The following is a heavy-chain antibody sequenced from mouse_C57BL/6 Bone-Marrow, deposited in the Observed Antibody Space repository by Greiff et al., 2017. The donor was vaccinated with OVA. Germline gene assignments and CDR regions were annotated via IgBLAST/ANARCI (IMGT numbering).Heavy chain of an antibody. CDR3: TRGWDAWFAY. V-gene: IGHV14-4*01. CDR1: GLNIKDDY. CDR2: IDPENGDT. J-gene: IGHJ3*01. D-gene: IGHD4-1*01. Sequence: VQLKQSGAELVRPGASVKLSCTASGLNIKDDYMHWVKQRPEQGLEWIGWIDPENGDTEYASKFQGKATITADTSSNTAYLQLSSLTSEDTAVYYCTRGWDAWFAYWGQGTLVTVSA.